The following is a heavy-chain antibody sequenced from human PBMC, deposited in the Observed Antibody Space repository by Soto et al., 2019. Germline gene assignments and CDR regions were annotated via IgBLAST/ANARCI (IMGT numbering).Heavy chain of an antibody. CDR3: AIDTTVGSDALDI. CDR1: GYTFTNYG. D-gene: IGHD4-17*01. CDR2: ISAYNGNT. Sequence: QVQLVQSGAEMGQPGASVKVSCKASGYTFTNYGITWVRQAPGQVLEWMGWISAYNGNTNYEQKFKDRVTMTTDTSTSTAYMEVRSLRYDDAAVYYCAIDTTVGSDALDIWGQGTMVTVSS. V-gene: IGHV1-18*01. J-gene: IGHJ3*02.